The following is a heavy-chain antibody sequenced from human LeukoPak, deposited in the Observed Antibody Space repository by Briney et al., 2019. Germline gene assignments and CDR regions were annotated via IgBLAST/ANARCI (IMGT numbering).Heavy chain of an antibody. J-gene: IGHJ5*02. V-gene: IGHV1-24*01. CDR2: FDPEDGET. Sequence: ASVKVSCKVSGYTLTELSMHWVRQAHGEGLEWMGGFDPEDGETIYAQKFQGRVTMTEDTSTDTAYMEVSSLRSEDTAVYYCAPSWGSSGWYSWFDPWGQGTLVTVSS. CDR3: APSWGSSGWYSWFDP. D-gene: IGHD6-19*01. CDR1: GYTLTELS.